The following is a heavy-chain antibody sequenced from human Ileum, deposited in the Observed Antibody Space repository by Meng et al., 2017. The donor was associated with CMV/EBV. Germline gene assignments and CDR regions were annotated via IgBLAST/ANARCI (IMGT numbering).Heavy chain of an antibody. CDR2: ISLGNGQT. V-gene: IGHV1-18*04. Sequence: QVHLLQSGAEVTKRXXSVKISCKTSGYTFTDHNIGWVRQAPGQGIEWVGWISLGNGQTVYGHKLQGRVTVTTDTSTNTAYMELRNLRSDDTAMYYCARDVWGFDYWGQGTLVTVSS. D-gene: IGHD7-27*01. J-gene: IGHJ4*02. CDR3: ARDVWGFDY. CDR1: GYTFTDHN.